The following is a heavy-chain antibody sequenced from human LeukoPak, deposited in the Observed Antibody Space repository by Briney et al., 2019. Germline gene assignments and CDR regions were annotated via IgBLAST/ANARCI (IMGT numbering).Heavy chain of an antibody. V-gene: IGHV4-59*01. Sequence: PSETLSLTCTVSGDSISNYYWSWIRQPPGKGLEWIGYIYYSGSTNYNPSLKSRVTISVDTSKNQFSLKLSSVTAADTAVYYCARDLYSGSYYDYWGQGTLVTVSS. CDR3: ARDLYSGSYYDY. J-gene: IGHJ4*02. CDR1: GDSISNYY. CDR2: IYYSGST. D-gene: IGHD1-26*01.